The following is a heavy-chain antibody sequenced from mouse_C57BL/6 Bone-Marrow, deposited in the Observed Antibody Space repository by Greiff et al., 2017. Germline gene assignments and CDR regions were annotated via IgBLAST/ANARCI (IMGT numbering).Heavy chain of an antibody. CDR2: IHPNSGST. D-gene: IGHD2-2*01. CDR3: ARYLVTTGVYYAMDY. J-gene: IGHJ4*01. CDR1: GYTFTSYW. V-gene: IGHV1-64*01. Sequence: QVQLQQSGAELVKPGASVKLSCKASGYTFTSYWMHWVKQRPGQGLEWIGMIHPNSGSTNYNEKFKSKATLTVDKSSSTAYMQLSSLTSEDSAVYYCARYLVTTGVYYAMDYWGQGTSVTVSS.